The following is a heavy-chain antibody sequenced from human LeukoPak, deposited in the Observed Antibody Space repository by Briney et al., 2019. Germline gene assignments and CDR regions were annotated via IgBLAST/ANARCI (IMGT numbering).Heavy chain of an antibody. CDR1: GYSISSGYY. J-gene: IGHJ6*03. V-gene: IGHV4-61*01. CDR2: IYYSGST. D-gene: IGHD2-15*01. CDR3: ARGVQQWWRYYMDV. Sequence: SETLSLACTVSGYSISSGYYWGWIRQPPGKGLERIGYIYYSGSTNYNPSLKSRVTISVDTSKNQFSLKLSSVTAADTAVYYCARGVQQWWRYYMDVWGKGTTVTISS.